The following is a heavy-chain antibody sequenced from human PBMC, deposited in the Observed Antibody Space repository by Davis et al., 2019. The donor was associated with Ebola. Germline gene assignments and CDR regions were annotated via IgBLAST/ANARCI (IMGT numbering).Heavy chain of an antibody. D-gene: IGHD5-24*01. J-gene: IGHJ6*02. CDR1: GGTFSSYA. CDR3: ASARRDGYSYYYYGMDV. Sequence: SVKVSCKASGGTFSSYAISWVRQAPGQGLEWMGGIIPIFGTANYAQKFQGRVTITADKSTSTAYMELSSLRSEDTAVYYCASARRDGYSYYYYGMDVWGQGTTVTVSS. CDR2: IIPIFGTA. V-gene: IGHV1-69*06.